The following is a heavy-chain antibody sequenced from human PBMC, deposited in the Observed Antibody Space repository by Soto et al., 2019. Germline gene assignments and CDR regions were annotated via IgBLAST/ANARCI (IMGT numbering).Heavy chain of an antibody. J-gene: IGHJ5*02. CDR3: ARIVMTTENWFDP. CDR1: GFSLSNARMG. CDR2: IFSNDEK. Sequence: QVTLKESGPVLVKPTETLTLTCTVSGFSLSNARMGVSWIRQPPGKALDWLAHIFSNDEKSYSTSLKSRLTIHKYTSKSQVVLTMTNMDPVDTATYYCARIVMTTENWFDPWGQGTLVTVSS. D-gene: IGHD4-4*01. V-gene: IGHV2-26*01.